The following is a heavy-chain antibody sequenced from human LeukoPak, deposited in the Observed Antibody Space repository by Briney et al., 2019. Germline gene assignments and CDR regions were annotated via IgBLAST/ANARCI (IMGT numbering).Heavy chain of an antibody. Sequence: GGSLRLSCAASGFTFSSYSMNWVRQAPGKGLEWISYISTSSSTIYYADSVKGRFTISRDNAKNSLFLQMSSVRAEDTAVYFCVRVVRYILGSNYYYYMDVWRKGATVTVSS. D-gene: IGHD2-15*01. J-gene: IGHJ6*03. V-gene: IGHV3-48*04. CDR1: GFTFSSYS. CDR2: ISTSSSTI. CDR3: VRVVRYILGSNYYYYMDV.